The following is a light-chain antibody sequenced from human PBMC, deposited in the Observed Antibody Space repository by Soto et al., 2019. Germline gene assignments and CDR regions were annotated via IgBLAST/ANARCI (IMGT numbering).Light chain of an antibody. Sequence: EIVLTQSPGTLSLPPGERATLSCRASQSVSSSYLAWYQQKPGQAPRLLIYGASSRATGIPDRFSGSGSGTDFTLTISRLEPEDFAVYYCQQYGGAPLTFGGGTKVDIK. CDR2: GAS. CDR1: QSVSSSY. J-gene: IGKJ4*01. V-gene: IGKV3-20*01. CDR3: QQYGGAPLT.